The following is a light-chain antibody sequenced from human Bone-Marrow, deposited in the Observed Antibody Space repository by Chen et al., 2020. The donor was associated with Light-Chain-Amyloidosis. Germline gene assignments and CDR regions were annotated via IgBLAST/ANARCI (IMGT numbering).Light chain of an antibody. V-gene: IGLV2-14*01. CDR2: EVT. Sequence: QSALTQPASVSGSPGKSITLSCTGTSSDVGGDNHVSWYQQHPDTAPKLMIYEVTNRPSWVPDRFSGSTSDNTASLSISVLQTAAEADYFCSSYTITNTLVFGTGTRVTAL. J-gene: IGLJ1*01. CDR1: SSDVGGDNH. CDR3: SSYTITNTLV.